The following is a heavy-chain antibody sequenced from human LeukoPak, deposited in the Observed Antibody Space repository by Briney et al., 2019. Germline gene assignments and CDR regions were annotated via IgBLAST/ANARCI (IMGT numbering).Heavy chain of an antibody. CDR3: AKDPGYNWFDP. J-gene: IGHJ5*02. CDR1: GYTFTSYA. V-gene: IGHV3-23*01. D-gene: IGHD7-27*01. CDR2: ISGSGGST. Sequence: GASVKVSCKASGYTFTSYAMSWVRQAPGKGLEWVSAISGSGGSTYYADSVKGRFTISRDNSKNTLYLQMNSLRAEDTAVYYCAKDPGYNWFDPWGQGTLVTVSS.